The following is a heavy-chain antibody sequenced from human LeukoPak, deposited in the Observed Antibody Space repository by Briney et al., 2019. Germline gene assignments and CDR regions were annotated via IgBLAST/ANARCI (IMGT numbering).Heavy chain of an antibody. V-gene: IGHV4-39*07. CDR2: IHYFGTT. Sequence: SETLSLTCTVSGGSIIDSSYYWGWIRQPPGKGLEWIGNIHYFGTTLHNPSLKSRVTMSVDTSKNQFSLKLSSVTAADTAVYYCARDSHAWYGQYYFDFWGQGALVTVSS. D-gene: IGHD6-13*01. CDR1: GGSIIDSSYY. CDR3: ARDSHAWYGQYYFDF. J-gene: IGHJ4*02.